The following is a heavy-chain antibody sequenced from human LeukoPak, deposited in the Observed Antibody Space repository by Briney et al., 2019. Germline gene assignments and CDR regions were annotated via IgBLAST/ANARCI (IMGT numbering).Heavy chain of an antibody. CDR2: INHSGST. CDR1: GGSFSGYY. V-gene: IGHV4-34*01. D-gene: IGHD3-10*01. Sequence: SETLSLTCAVYGGSFSGYYRSWIRQPPGKGLEWIGEINHSGSTNYNPSLKSRVTISVDTSKNQFSLKLSSVIAADTAVYYCARGTMVRGAPAFDIWGQGTMVTVSS. CDR3: ARGTMVRGAPAFDI. J-gene: IGHJ3*02.